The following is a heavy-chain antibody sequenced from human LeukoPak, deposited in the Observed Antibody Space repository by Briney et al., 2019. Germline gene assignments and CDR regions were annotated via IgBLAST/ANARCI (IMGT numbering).Heavy chain of an antibody. D-gene: IGHD2-21*01. V-gene: IGHV1-69*04. CDR2: IIPILGIA. CDR3: ARGLVISGAFDI. Sequence: GRIIPILGIANYAQKFQGRVTITADKSTSTAYMELSSLRSEDTAVYYCARGLVISGAFDIWGQGTMVTVSS. J-gene: IGHJ3*02.